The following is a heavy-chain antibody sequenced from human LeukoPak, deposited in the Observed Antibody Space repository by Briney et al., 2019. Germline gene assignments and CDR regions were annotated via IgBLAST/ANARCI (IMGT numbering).Heavy chain of an antibody. CDR2: IYSSGSN. CDR3: ASTISSGGAFDI. CDR1: GGSISSGFYH. Sequence: PSETLSLTCTVSGGSISSGFYHWSWIRQPAGKGLEWIRRIYSSGSNNYNPSLKSRVTISVDTSKNQFSLNLSPVNAADTAVYYCASTISSGGAFDIWGQGTVVTVSS. J-gene: IGHJ3*02. D-gene: IGHD3-22*01. V-gene: IGHV4-61*02.